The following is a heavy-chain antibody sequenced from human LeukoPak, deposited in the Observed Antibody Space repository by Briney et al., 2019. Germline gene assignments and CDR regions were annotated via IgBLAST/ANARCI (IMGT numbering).Heavy chain of an antibody. J-gene: IGHJ6*02. V-gene: IGHV6-1*01. Sequence: SQTLSLTCAISGDSVSSNSAAWNWIRQSPSRGLEWLGRTYYRSKWYNDYAVSVKSRITINPDTSKNQFSLQLNSVTPEDTAVYYCARDWYYYDSSGYSPRYYYGMDVWGQGTTVTVSS. CDR1: GDSVSSNSAA. CDR3: ARDWYYYDSSGYSPRYYYGMDV. D-gene: IGHD3-22*01. CDR2: TYYRSKWYN.